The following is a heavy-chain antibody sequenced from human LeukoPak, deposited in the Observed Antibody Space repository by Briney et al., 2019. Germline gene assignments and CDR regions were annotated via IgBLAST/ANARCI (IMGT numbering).Heavy chain of an antibody. Sequence: PGGSLRLSCAASGFTFSSYGMHWVRQAPGKGLDWVAFIRYDGRNKYYADSVKGRFTISRDNSKNTLYLQMNSLRAEDTAVYYCARDGEQLAPYSLNWFDPWGQGTLVTVSS. CDR1: GFTFSSYG. V-gene: IGHV3-30*02. D-gene: IGHD6-13*01. CDR3: ARDGEQLAPYSLNWFDP. CDR2: IRYDGRNK. J-gene: IGHJ5*02.